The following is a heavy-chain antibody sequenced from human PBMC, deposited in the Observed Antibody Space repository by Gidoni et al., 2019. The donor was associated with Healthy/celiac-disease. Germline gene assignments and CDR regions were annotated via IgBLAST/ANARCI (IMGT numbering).Heavy chain of an antibody. CDR1: GFTFSSYA. J-gene: IGHJ3*02. CDR3: AKDRMIVVNYDAFDI. V-gene: IGHV3-23*01. CDR2: ISGSGGST. D-gene: IGHD3-22*01. Sequence: PGGSLRLSCAASGFTFSSYAMSWVRQAPGKGLEWVSAISGSGGSTYYADSVKGRFTISRDNSKNTLYLQMNSLRDEDTAVYYCAKDRMIVVNYDAFDIWGQGTMVTVSS.